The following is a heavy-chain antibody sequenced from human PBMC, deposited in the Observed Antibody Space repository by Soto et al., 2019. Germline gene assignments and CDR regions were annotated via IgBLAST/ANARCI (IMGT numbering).Heavy chain of an antibody. Sequence: QVQLQESGPGLVKPSQTLSLTCTVSGGSISSGGYYWSWIRQHPRKGLEWIGYIYYSGSTYYNPSLKSRVTISPDTCQNQFSLKLSSVTDADMAVYDCAGDGTYYYGSGSYLTSGIDHWGQGTLVTVSS. V-gene: IGHV4-31*03. J-gene: IGHJ5*02. CDR3: AGDGTYYYGSGSYLTSGIDH. CDR1: GGSISSGGYY. CDR2: IYYSGST. D-gene: IGHD3-10*01.